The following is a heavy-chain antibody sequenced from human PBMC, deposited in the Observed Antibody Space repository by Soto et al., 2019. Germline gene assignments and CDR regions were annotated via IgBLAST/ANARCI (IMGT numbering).Heavy chain of an antibody. CDR1: GFSFSTYS. D-gene: IGHD6-6*01. V-gene: IGHV3-48*02. CDR2: ISSRSYTI. J-gene: IGHJ6*02. Sequence: EVQLVDSGGGLVQPGGSLRLSCAASGFSFSTYSMNWVRQAPGKGLEWVSYISSRSYTIYYVDSVKGRFTISRDNAKNLLYLEKNSLGDEDTAVYYWARGGSSSDNGMDVWGQGTTVTVSS. CDR3: ARGGSSSDNGMDV.